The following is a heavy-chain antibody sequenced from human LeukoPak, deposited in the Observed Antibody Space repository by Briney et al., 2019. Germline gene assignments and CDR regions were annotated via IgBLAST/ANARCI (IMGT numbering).Heavy chain of an antibody. J-gene: IGHJ4*02. V-gene: IGHV3-30-3*01. D-gene: IGHD6-19*01. CDR3: ARDKEVVAGYYDY. CDR2: ISYDGSNK. CDR1: GFTFSSYA. Sequence: GGSLRLSCAASGFTFSSYAMHWVRQAPGKGLEWVAVISYDGSNKYYADSVKGRFTISRDNSKNTLYLQMNSLRAEDTAVYYCARDKEVVAGYYDYWGQGTLVTVSS.